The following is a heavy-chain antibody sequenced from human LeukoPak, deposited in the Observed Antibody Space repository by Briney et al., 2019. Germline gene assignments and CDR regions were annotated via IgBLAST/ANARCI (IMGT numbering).Heavy chain of an antibody. D-gene: IGHD3-22*01. CDR1: GGSISSYY. Sequence: PSETLSLTCTVSGGSISSYYWSWIRQPPGKGLEWIGYIYYSGSTNYNPSLKSRVTISVDTSKNQFSLKLSSVTAADTAVYYCAINYYDAGAFDISGQGTMVTVSS. CDR2: IYYSGST. V-gene: IGHV4-59*01. J-gene: IGHJ3*02. CDR3: AINYYDAGAFDI.